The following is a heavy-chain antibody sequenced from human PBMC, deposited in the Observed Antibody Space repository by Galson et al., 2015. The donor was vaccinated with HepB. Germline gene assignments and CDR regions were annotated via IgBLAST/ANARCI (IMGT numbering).Heavy chain of an antibody. J-gene: IGHJ6*02. CDR1: GFTFSSCW. V-gene: IGHV3-74*01. CDR3: TSLGGWSPVDV. Sequence: SLRLSCAASGFTFSSCWMYWVCQAPGKGLVWVSRINGDGSLKSYADSVKGRFTISRDNSKNTLYLQMNSLGAEDMAVYYCTSLGGWSPVDVWGQGTTVTVSS. D-gene: IGHD2-15*01. CDR2: INGDGSLK.